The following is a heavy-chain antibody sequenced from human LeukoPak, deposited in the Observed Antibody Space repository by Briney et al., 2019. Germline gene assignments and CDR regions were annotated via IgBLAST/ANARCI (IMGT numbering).Heavy chain of an antibody. J-gene: IGHJ5*02. V-gene: IGHV4-59*01. CDR2: IYYSGST. D-gene: IGHD4-17*01. CDR3: ARVAPDYGDYLQGNCFDP. Sequence: SETLSLTCTVSGGSISSYYWSWIRQPPGKGLEWIGYIYYSGSTNYNPSLKSRVTISVDTSKNQFSLKLSSVTAADTAVYYWARVAPDYGDYLQGNCFDPWGQGTLVTVSS. CDR1: GGSISSYY.